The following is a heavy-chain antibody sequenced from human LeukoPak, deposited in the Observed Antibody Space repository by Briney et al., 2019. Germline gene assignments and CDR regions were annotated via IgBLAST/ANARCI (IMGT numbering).Heavy chain of an antibody. CDR1: GYTFTSYG. CDR2: ISAYNGNT. CDR3: ARAILSRGVVYGMDV. J-gene: IGHJ6*02. Sequence: ASVKVSCKASGYTFTSYGISWVRQAPGQGLEWMGWISAYNGNTNYAQKLQGRVTMTTDTSTSTAYMELRSLRSEDTAVYYCARAILSRGVVYGMDVWGQGPTVTVSS. V-gene: IGHV1-18*01. D-gene: IGHD3-10*01.